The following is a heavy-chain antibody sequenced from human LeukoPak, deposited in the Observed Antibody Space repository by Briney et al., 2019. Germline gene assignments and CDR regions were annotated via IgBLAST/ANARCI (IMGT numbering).Heavy chain of an antibody. V-gene: IGHV3-23*01. D-gene: IGHD3-10*01. CDR3: ARAKPKNMVRGLIMRRESRYYFDY. CDR1: GFTFSSYA. Sequence: GGSLRLSCAASGFTFSSYAMSWVRQAPGKGLEWVSVISGSSGGTYYADSVKGRFTISRDNSKDTLYLQMNSLRAEDTAVYYCARAKPKNMVRGLIMRRESRYYFDYWGQGTLVTVSS. CDR2: ISGSSGGT. J-gene: IGHJ4*02.